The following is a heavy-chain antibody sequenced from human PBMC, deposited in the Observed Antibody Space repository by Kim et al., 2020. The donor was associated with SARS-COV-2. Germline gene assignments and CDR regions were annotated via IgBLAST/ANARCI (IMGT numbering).Heavy chain of an antibody. CDR3: ATAASRFSGPNYYGMDV. CDR1: GYTLTELS. V-gene: IGHV1-24*01. Sequence: ASVKVSCKVSGYTLTELSMHWVRQAPGKGLEWMVGFDPEDGETIYAQKFQGRVTMTEDTSTDTAYMELSSLRSEDTAVYYCATAASRFSGPNYYGMDVWGQGTTVTVSS. CDR2: FDPEDGET. J-gene: IGHJ6*02.